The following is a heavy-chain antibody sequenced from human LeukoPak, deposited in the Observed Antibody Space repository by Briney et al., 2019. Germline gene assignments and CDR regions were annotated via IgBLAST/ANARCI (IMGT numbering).Heavy chain of an antibody. V-gene: IGHV1-2*02. CDR1: GYTFTGYY. D-gene: IGHD6-13*01. J-gene: IGHJ5*02. Sequence: ASVKVSCKASGYTFTGYYMHWVRQAPGQGLEWMGWINPNSGGTNYAQKFQGRVTITRDTSASTAYMELSSLRSEDTAVYYCARDEDPGIAAADANWFDPWGQGTLVTVSS. CDR2: INPNSGGT. CDR3: ARDEDPGIAAADANWFDP.